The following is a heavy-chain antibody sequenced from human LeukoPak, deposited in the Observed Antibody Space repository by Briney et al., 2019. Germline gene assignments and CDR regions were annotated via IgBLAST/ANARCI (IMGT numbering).Heavy chain of an antibody. CDR2: ISWNSGSI. J-gene: IGHJ4*02. CDR1: GFTFSSYE. V-gene: IGHV3-9*01. Sequence: GGSLRLSCAASGFTFSSYEMNWVRQAPGKGLEWVSGISWNSGSIGYADSVKGRFTISRDNAKNSLYLQMNSLRAEDTALYYCATDSADFDYWGQGTLVTVSS. CDR3: ATDSADFDY.